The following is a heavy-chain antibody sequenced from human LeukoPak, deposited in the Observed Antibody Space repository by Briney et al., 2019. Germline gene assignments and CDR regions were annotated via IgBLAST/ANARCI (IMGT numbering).Heavy chain of an antibody. D-gene: IGHD5-24*01. Sequence: GSLRLSCAASGFTFSSYGMHWVRQAPGKGLEWVAFIRYDGSNKYYADSVKGRFTISRDNSKNTLYLQMNSLRAEDTAVYYCAKVRDGYNSGGFDYWGQGTLVTVSS. CDR2: IRYDGSNK. CDR1: GFTFSSYG. V-gene: IGHV3-30*02. J-gene: IGHJ4*02. CDR3: AKVRDGYNSGGFDY.